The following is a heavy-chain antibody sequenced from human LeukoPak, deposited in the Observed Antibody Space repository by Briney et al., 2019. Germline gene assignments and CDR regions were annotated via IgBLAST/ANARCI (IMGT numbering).Heavy chain of an antibody. J-gene: IGHJ6*03. CDR1: GFSLSTSGMC. V-gene: IGHV2-70*11. D-gene: IGHD6-6*01. Sequence: SGPTLVNPTQTLTLTCTFSGFSLSTSGMCVSWIRQPPGKALEWLARTDWDDDKYYSTSLKTRLTISKDTSKNQVVLTMTNMDPVDTATYYCARTDSSSSARYYYYYMDVWGKGTTVTVSS. CDR3: ARTDSSSSARYYYYYMDV. CDR2: TDWDDDK.